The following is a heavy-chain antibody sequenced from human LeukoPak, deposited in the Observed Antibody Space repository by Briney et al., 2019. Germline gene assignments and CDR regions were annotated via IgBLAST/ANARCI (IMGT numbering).Heavy chain of an antibody. CDR2: IYSGGST. Sequence: PGGSLRLSCAVSGFSVGGNYMTWVRQAPGKGLEWVSVIYSGGSTYYADSVKGRFTISRDNSKNTLYLQMNSLRVEDTAVYYCARDRGAYFYETGYWGQGTLVTVSS. CDR3: ARDRGAYFYETGY. D-gene: IGHD3-22*01. J-gene: IGHJ4*02. V-gene: IGHV3-66*01. CDR1: GFSVGGNY.